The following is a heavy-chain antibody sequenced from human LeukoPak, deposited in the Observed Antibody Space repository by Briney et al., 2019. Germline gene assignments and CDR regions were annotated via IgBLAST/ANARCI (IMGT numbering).Heavy chain of an antibody. Sequence: GGSLRLSCAASGFTFSSYSMNWVRQAPGERLEWVSSISSSSSYIYYADSVKGRFTISRDNSKNTLYLQMNSLRAEDTAVYYCAKDSAVYDFWSGTYYYYGMDVWGQGTTVTVSS. CDR1: GFTFSSYS. D-gene: IGHD3-3*01. CDR2: ISSSSSYI. V-gene: IGHV3-21*01. J-gene: IGHJ6*02. CDR3: AKDSAVYDFWSGTYYYYGMDV.